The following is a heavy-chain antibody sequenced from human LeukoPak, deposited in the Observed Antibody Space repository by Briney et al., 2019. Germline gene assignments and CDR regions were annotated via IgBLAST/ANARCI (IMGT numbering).Heavy chain of an antibody. V-gene: IGHV3-74*01. D-gene: IGHD6-19*01. CDR1: VVSSCTDW. J-gene: IGHJ4*02. CDR3: VGSTGWPGY. Sequence: PGGSLRLSCALSVVSSCTDWMRSGREAPGEGGLWGSRICSDGNIANADSVKGRFTISRDTAKDTLYLQMNSLRDEDTAVYYCVGSTGWPGYWGKGTLVTVSS. CDR2: ICSDGNIA.